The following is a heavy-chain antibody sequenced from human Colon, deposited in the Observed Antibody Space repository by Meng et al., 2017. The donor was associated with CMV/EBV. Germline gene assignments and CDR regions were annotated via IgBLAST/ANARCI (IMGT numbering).Heavy chain of an antibody. J-gene: IGHJ4*02. D-gene: IGHD5-12*01. V-gene: IGHV2-5*01. CDR3: AHGGSGYDFGAGGFDY. Sequence: FSRNVVKLSGGWIRQPPGKALEWLALVYWNDDKRYNPSLKNRLTVTKDTSKNQVVLRVTNMDPADSGTYFCAHGGSGYDFGAGGFDYWGQGTLVTVSS. CDR2: VYWNDDK. CDR1: FSRNVVKLS.